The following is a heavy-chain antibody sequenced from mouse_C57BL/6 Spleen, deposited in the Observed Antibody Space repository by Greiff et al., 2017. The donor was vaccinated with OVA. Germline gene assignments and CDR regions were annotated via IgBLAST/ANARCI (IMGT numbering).Heavy chain of an antibody. CDR1: GYTFTNYW. J-gene: IGHJ3*01. CDR2: IYPGGGYT. CDR3: ARSSYDYGAWFAD. V-gene: IGHV1-63*01. Sequence: QVQLQQSGAELVRPGTSVKMSCKASGYTFTNYWIGWAKQRPGHGLEWIGDIYPGGGYTNYNEKFKGKATLTADKSSSTAYMQFSSLTSEDSAIYYCARSSYDYGAWFADWGQGTLVTVSA. D-gene: IGHD2-4*01.